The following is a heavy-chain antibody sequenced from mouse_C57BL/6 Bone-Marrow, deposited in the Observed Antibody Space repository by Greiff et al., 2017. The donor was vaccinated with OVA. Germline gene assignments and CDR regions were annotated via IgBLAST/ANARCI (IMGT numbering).Heavy chain of an antibody. J-gene: IGHJ2*01. CDR1: GYTFTSYW. CDR2: IDPSDSYT. V-gene: IGHV1-50*01. D-gene: IGHD2-1*01. CDR3: ARKRKGYYGYLDY. Sequence: QVQLQQPGAELVKPGASVKLSCKASGYTFTSYWMQWVKQRPGQGLEWIGEIDPSDSYTNYNQKFKGKATLTVDTSSSTAYMQLSSLTSEDSAVYYCARKRKGYYGYLDYWGQGTTLTVSS.